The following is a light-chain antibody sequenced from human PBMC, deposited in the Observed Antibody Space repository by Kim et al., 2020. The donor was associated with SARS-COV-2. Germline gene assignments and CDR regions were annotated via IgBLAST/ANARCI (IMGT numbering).Light chain of an antibody. V-gene: IGKV3-20*01. CDR1: QSVSSRY. Sequence: PGGMSWSPGERATIYCRGSQSVSSRYLAWYEQNPGPAARLLIYCESSRATGIRDRVSGSGSGTDFTLTISSLEPEDFAVYYSHLGTFGRGTKLEI. CDR2: CES. CDR3: HLGT. J-gene: IGKJ2*02.